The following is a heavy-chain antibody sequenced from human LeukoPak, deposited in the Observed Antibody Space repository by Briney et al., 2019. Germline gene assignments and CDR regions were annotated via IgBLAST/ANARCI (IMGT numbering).Heavy chain of an antibody. CDR3: ARWFGSRRYYFDY. CDR1: GGSISSYY. Sequence: SETLSLTCTVSGGSISSYYWSWIRQPPGKGLEWIGYIYYSGSTNYNPSLKSRVTISVDTSKNQFSLKLSSVTAADTAVYYCARWFGSRRYYFDYWGQGSLVTVSS. J-gene: IGHJ4*02. V-gene: IGHV4-59*08. CDR2: IYYSGST. D-gene: IGHD3-10*01.